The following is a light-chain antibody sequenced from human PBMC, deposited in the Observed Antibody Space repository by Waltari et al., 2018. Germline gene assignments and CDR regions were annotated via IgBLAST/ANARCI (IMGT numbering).Light chain of an antibody. CDR2: DDS. CDR3: QVWDSGTDHEV. J-gene: IGLJ3*02. Sequence: SYVLTQSPSVSVATGQTASVSCGGNNIGSQSVNWYQQKPGQAPVLVVYDDSDRPSGTPERFSGSNSGNTATLTISRVEAGDEADYYCQVWDSGTDHEVFGGGTKLTV. CDR1: NIGSQS. V-gene: IGLV3-21*02.